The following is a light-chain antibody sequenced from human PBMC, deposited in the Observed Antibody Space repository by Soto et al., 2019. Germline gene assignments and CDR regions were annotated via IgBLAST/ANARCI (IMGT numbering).Light chain of an antibody. V-gene: IGLV2-8*01. CDR2: EVT. CDR3: TSYAGSNNRV. CDR1: SSDVGGYNY. Sequence: QSVLTQPPSASGSPGQSVTISCTGTSSDVGGYNYVSWYQQHPGKAPKLMIYEVTMRPSGVPDRFAGSKSGTTASLTVSGLQAEDEADYYCTSYAGSNNRVFGTGTKVTVL. J-gene: IGLJ1*01.